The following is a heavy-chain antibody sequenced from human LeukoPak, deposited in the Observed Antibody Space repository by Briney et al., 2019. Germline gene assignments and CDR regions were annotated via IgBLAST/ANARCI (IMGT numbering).Heavy chain of an antibody. D-gene: IGHD3-22*01. CDR1: GGSISSYS. CDR3: ARAAVGSGYAFDS. J-gene: IGHJ4*02. V-gene: IGHV4-4*07. CDR2: IYTSVNT. Sequence: SETLSLTCTVSGGSISSYSWSWIRQPAGKGLEWIGRIYTSVNTNYNPSLKSRVTMSIDTSKNHFSLNLSSVTAADTAVYYCARAAVGSGYAFDSWGQGTLVTVSS.